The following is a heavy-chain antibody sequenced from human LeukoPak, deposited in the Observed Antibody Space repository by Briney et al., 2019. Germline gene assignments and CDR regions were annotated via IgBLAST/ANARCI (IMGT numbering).Heavy chain of an antibody. CDR3: AKDGGIGVYSYGLDY. J-gene: IGHJ4*02. D-gene: IGHD5-18*01. CDR2: ISWDGGST. CDR1: GFTFDDYT. Sequence: PGGSLRLSCAASGFTFDDYTMHWVRQAPGKGLEWVSLISWDGGSTYYADSVKGRFTISRDNSKNSLYLQMNSLRTEDTALYYCAKDGGIGVYSYGLDYWGQGTLVTVSS. V-gene: IGHV3-43*01.